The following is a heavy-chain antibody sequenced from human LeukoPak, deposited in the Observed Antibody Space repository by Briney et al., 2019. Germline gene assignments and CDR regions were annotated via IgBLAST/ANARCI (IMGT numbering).Heavy chain of an antibody. CDR3: ARVPALLWFGELLKRPSPYYFDY. CDR1: GGSISSSSYY. V-gene: IGHV4-39*07. Sequence: SETLSLTCTVSGGSISSSSYYRGWIRQPPGKGLEWIGSIYYSGSTYYNPSLKSRVTISVDTSKNQFSLKLSSVTAADTAVYYCARVPALLWFGELLKRPSPYYFDYWGQGTLVTVSS. D-gene: IGHD3-10*01. CDR2: IYYSGST. J-gene: IGHJ4*02.